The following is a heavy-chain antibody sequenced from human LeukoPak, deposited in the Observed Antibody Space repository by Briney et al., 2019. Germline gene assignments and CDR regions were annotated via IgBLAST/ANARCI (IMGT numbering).Heavy chain of an antibody. J-gene: IGHJ4*02. CDR1: RFTFTTYA. D-gene: IGHD2-15*01. CDR3: AKGTLESCSGSRCYPFDY. Sequence: PGGSLRLSRVASRFTFTTYAMAWVRQAPGKKLECVAVITGGGTNTYHADSVKGRFTISRDNSKNTLSLQMNSLRVEDTAKYYCAKGTLESCSGSRCYPFDYWGRGTLVTVSS. CDR2: ITGGGTNT. V-gene: IGHV3-23*01.